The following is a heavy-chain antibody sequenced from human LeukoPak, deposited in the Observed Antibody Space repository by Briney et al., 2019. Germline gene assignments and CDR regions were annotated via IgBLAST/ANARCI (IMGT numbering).Heavy chain of an antibody. J-gene: IGHJ6*02. CDR2: IYYSGST. V-gene: IGHV4-39*01. CDR1: GGSISSSSYY. Sequence: SETLSLTCTVSGGSISSSSYYWGWIRQPPGKGVEWIGSIYYSGSTYYNPSLKSRVTISVDTSKNQFSLKLSSVTAADTAVYYCARHFWYYDSSGYYYYYYGMDVWGQGTTVTVSS. CDR3: ARHFWYYDSSGYYYYYYGMDV. D-gene: IGHD3-22*01.